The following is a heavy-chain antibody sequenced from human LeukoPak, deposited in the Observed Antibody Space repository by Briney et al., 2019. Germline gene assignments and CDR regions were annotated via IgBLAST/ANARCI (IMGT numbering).Heavy chain of an antibody. D-gene: IGHD1-26*01. CDR2: IHSGGST. CDR1: GFIVSNNY. Sequence: PGGSLRLSCAASGFIVSNNYMNWVRQAPGKGLEWVSVIHSGGSTYYADSVKGRFSISRDNSKNTVNLQMKELRAEDTAVYYCARSWDARLNFXYWGQGTLVTV. V-gene: IGHV3-66*01. J-gene: IGHJ4*02. CDR3: ARSWDARLNFXY.